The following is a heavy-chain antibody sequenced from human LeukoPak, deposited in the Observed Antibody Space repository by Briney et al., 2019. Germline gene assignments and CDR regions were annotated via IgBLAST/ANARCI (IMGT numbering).Heavy chain of an antibody. Sequence: SETLSLTCAVYGGSFSGYYWSWIRQPPGKGLEWIGEINHSGSTNYNPSLKSRVTISVDTSKNQFSLWLSSVTAADTAVYYCARLETYDSTLDYWGQGTLVTVSS. D-gene: IGHD3-22*01. CDR3: ARLETYDSTLDY. CDR1: GGSFSGYY. V-gene: IGHV4-34*01. CDR2: INHSGST. J-gene: IGHJ4*02.